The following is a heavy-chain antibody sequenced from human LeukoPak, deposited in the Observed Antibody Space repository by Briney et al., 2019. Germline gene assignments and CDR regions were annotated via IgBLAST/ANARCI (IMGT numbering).Heavy chain of an antibody. D-gene: IGHD3-10*01. CDR2: IYHSGST. CDR1: GYSISSGYY. V-gene: IGHV4-38-2*01. J-gene: IGHJ4*02. CDR3: ARAEGRITMVRGVIISGGYFDY. Sequence: SETLSLTCAVSGYSISSGYYWGWIRQPPGKGLEWIGSIYHSGSTYYNPSLKSRVTISVDTSKNQFSLKLSSVTAADTAVYYCARAEGRITMVRGVIISGGYFDYWGQGTLVTVSS.